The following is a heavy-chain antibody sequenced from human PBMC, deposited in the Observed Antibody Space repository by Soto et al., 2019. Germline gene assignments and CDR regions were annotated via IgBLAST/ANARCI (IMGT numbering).Heavy chain of an antibody. CDR1: GFTFSSYA. Sequence: EVQLLESGGGLVQPGGSLRLSCAASGFTFSSYAMSWVRQAPGKGLEWVSAISGSGGSTYYADSVKGRFTISRDNSKNPLYLQMNSLIAEDTAVYYCAKGRLELLPKGWFDPWGQGTLVTVSS. V-gene: IGHV3-23*01. CDR2: ISGSGGST. CDR3: AKGRLELLPKGWFDP. D-gene: IGHD1-26*01. J-gene: IGHJ5*02.